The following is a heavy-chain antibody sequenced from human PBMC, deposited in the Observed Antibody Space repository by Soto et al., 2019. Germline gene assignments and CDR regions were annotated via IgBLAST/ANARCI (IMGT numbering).Heavy chain of an antibody. CDR2: ISYDGSNK. CDR3: AKDHIWWSYRHRGMDV. V-gene: IGHV3-30*18. CDR1: GFTFINYG. J-gene: IGHJ6*02. D-gene: IGHD3-16*02. Sequence: GGSLRLSCAASGFTFINYGMHWVLQAPCKGLEWVAVISYDGSNKYYADSVKGRFTISRDNSKNTLYLQMNSLRAEDTAVYYCAKDHIWWSYRHRGMDVWGQGTTVTVSS.